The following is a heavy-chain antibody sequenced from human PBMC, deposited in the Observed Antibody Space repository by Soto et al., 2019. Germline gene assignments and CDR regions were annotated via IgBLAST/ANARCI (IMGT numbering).Heavy chain of an antibody. CDR1: GFTFSSHG. J-gene: IGHJ6*02. CDR2: IWYEGRNE. D-gene: IGHD3-22*01. Sequence: GGSLRLSCEGSGFTFSSHGMHWVRQAPGKGLEWVAVIWYEGRNEYYADAVRGRFTISRDNSKNTLFLQMNSLRAEDTAVYYCARVGFNYVSSGHQNYAMDFWGQGTTVTVSS. CDR3: ARVGFNYVSSGHQNYAMDF. V-gene: IGHV3-33*01.